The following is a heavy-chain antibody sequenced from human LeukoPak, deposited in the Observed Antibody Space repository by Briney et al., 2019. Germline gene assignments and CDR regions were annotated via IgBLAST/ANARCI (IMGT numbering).Heavy chain of an antibody. CDR1: GFTFSICA. V-gene: IGHV3-23*01. D-gene: IGHD3-10*01. J-gene: IGHJ4*02. CDR3: AKADGSYKTLIDY. Sequence: GGSLRLSCAASGFTFSICAMNWVRQAPGKGLEWVSGISGRGGSTYYADSVKGRFTISRDSSKNTVYLQMNSLTAEDTALYYCAKADGSYKTLIDYWGQGTLVTVSS. CDR2: ISGRGGST.